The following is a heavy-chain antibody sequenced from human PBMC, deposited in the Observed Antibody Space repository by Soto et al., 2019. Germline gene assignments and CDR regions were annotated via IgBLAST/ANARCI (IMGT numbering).Heavy chain of an antibody. CDR3: AKNPVGGGYDPNWFDP. J-gene: IGHJ5*02. Sequence: GESLKISCKGSGYSFSNYWIVWVRQMPGKGLEWMGIIYPGDSETKYSPSFQGQVTISADKSKNTLYLQMNSLRGDDTAVYYCAKNPVGGGYDPNWFDPWGQGTLVTVSS. V-gene: IGHV5-51*01. D-gene: IGHD5-12*01. CDR2: IYPGDSET. CDR1: GYSFSNYW.